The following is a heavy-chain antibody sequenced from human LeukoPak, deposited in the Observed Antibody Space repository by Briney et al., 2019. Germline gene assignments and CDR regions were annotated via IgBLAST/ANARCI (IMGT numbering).Heavy chain of an antibody. V-gene: IGHV1-3*01. Sequence: ASVKVSCKASGYTFTHYAVHWVRQAPGQRLEWMGWTNVGDDYTESSQKFQDRLTITSDTTATTVYMELSSLRSEDTAVYYCARDDFSTYPGLNYFDYWGQGSLVTVSS. CDR1: GYTFTHYA. D-gene: IGHD4-11*01. CDR2: TNVGDDYT. CDR3: ARDDFSTYPGLNYFDY. J-gene: IGHJ4*02.